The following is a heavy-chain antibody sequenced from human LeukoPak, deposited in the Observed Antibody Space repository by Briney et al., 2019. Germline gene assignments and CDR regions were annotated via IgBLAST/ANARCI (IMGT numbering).Heavy chain of an antibody. CDR3: AKAPTPMVRGVMNWFDP. CDR1: GFTFDDYA. D-gene: IGHD3-10*01. Sequence: GGSLRLSCAASGFTFDDYAMHWVRQAPGKGLEWVSGISWNSGSIGYADSVKGRFTISRDNAKNSLYLQMNSLRAEDTALYYCAKAPTPMVRGVMNWFDPWGQGTLVTVSS. CDR2: ISWNSGSI. V-gene: IGHV3-9*01. J-gene: IGHJ5*02.